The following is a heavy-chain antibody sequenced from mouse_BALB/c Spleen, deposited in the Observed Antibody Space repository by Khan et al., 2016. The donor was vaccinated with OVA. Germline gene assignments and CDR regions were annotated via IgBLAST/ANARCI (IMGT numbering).Heavy chain of an antibody. CDR3: SRGNYYGYCFAY. V-gene: IGHV3-2*02. CDR1: GYSITSGYA. J-gene: IGHJ2*01. Sequence: EVQLVESGPGLVKPSQSLSLTCTVTGYSITSGYAWNWLRQFPGNKLEWMGYISYSGVTSYTPSLKSRISITRDTSKNQFFLQLNSVTTEDTATYYCSRGNYYGYCFAYWGQGTTLTVSA. D-gene: IGHD1-1*01. CDR2: ISYSGVT.